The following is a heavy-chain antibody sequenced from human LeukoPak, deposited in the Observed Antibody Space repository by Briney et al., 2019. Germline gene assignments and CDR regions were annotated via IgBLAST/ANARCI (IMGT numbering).Heavy chain of an antibody. CDR3: ARDTSSIVGPRFDY. CDR2: IKQDGSET. Sequence: TGGSLRLSCAASGFTFSTYWMSWVRQAPGKGLEWVAIIKQDGSETYYLDSVKGRFTISRDNAENSLYPQMNSLRAEDTAVYYCARDTSSIVGPRFDYWGQGTLVTVSS. J-gene: IGHJ4*02. V-gene: IGHV3-7*01. D-gene: IGHD1-26*01. CDR1: GFTFSTYW.